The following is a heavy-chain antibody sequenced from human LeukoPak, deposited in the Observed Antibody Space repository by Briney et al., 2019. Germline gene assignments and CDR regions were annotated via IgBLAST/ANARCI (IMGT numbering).Heavy chain of an antibody. V-gene: IGHV3-64*02. J-gene: IGHJ4*02. CDR2: ITGDGHNT. CDR1: GFTFGSYS. D-gene: IGHD5-12*01. Sequence: GGSLRLSRAASGFTFGSYSMHWVRQAPGIGLEYVSAITGDGHNTFYADSVVGRFTISRDNSKNTLYLQMGSLRPEDMAVYYCARVNRGYDYWGQGVLVTVSS. CDR3: ARVNRGYDY.